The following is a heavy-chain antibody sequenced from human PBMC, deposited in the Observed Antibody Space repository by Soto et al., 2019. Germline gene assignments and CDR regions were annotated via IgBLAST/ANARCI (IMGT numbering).Heavy chain of an antibody. CDR1: GGSISSSSYY. D-gene: IGHD2-15*01. V-gene: IGHV4-39*01. CDR2: IYYIGIT. J-gene: IGHJ4*02. CDR3: ARHTPAISISDH. Sequence: SETLSLTSTVSGGSISSSSYYWGWIRQPPGKGLEWIGSIYYIGITYYNPSLNSRVTISVDTSKNQFSLKLSSVTAADTAVYYCARHTPAISISDHWGQGTLVTVSS.